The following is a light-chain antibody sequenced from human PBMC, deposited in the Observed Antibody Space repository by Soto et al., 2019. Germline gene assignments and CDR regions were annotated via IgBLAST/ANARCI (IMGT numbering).Light chain of an antibody. Sequence: DIQMTQSPSSLSASVGDKVTITCQASQAIDTSLNWYQLRPGEPPKLLIYDASTLETGVPSRFSGSGSGIHFTLTITSLHPEDSATYFCQQFYDVLLTFGGGTRVEFK. CDR3: QQFYDVLLT. CDR2: DAS. J-gene: IGKJ4*01. V-gene: IGKV1-33*01. CDR1: QAIDTS.